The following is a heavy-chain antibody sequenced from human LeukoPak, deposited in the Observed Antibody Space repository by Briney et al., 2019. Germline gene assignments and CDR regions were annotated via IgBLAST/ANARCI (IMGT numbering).Heavy chain of an antibody. V-gene: IGHV3-48*04. J-gene: IGHJ4*02. CDR1: GFTLSSYS. Sequence: GGSLRLSCVASGFTLSSYSMNWVRQAPGKGLEWVSYISDTGSTIAYADSVKGRFTISRDNAKNTLYLQMNGLRAEDTAVYYCARSMTYYYDSSHQYYFDYWGQGTLVTVSS. CDR2: ISDTGSTI. CDR3: ARSMTYYYDSSHQYYFDY. D-gene: IGHD3-22*01.